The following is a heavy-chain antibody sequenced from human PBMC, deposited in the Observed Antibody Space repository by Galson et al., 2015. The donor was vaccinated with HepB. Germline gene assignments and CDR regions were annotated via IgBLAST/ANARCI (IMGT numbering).Heavy chain of an antibody. CDR1: GGTFSSYA. V-gene: IGHV1-69*06. Sequence: SVKVSCKASGGTFSSYAISWVRQAPGQGLEWMGGIIPIFGTANYAQRFQGRVTITADKSTSTAYMELSSLRSEDTAVYYCARLYGDYTDDYWGQGTLVTVSS. D-gene: IGHD4-17*01. CDR2: IIPIFGTA. J-gene: IGHJ4*02. CDR3: ARLYGDYTDDY.